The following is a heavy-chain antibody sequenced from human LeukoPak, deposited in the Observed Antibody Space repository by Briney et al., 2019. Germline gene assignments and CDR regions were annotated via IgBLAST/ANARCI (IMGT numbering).Heavy chain of an antibody. Sequence: ETLSLTCAVYGGSCSGYYWSWIRQAPGKGLEWVSSISSSSSYIYYADSVKGRFTISRDNAKNSLYLQMNSLRAEDTAVYYCARAINYYDSSGYDFDYWGQGTLVTVSS. V-gene: IGHV3-21*01. CDR3: ARAINYYDSSGYDFDY. D-gene: IGHD3-22*01. J-gene: IGHJ4*02. CDR1: GGSCSGYY. CDR2: ISSSSSYI.